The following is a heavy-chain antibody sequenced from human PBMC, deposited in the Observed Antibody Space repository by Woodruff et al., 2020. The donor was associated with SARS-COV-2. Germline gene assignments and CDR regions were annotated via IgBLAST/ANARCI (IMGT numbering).Heavy chain of an antibody. D-gene: IGHD2-2*01. J-gene: IGHJ5*02. CDR2: FDPEDGET. Sequence: APGKGLEWMGGFDPEDGETIYAQKFQGRVTMTEDTSTDTAYMELSSLRSEDTAVYYCATGPVVPAAMQEGGGWFDPWGQGTLVTVSS. CDR3: ATGPVVPAAMQEGGGWFDP. V-gene: IGHV1-24*01.